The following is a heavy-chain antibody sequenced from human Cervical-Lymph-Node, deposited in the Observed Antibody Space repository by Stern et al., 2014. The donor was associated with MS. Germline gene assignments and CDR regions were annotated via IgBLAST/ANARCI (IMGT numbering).Heavy chain of an antibody. D-gene: IGHD5-18*01. V-gene: IGHV2-70*04. J-gene: IGHJ4*02. CDR1: GFTLSSGMR. Sequence: ESGPALVKPTQTLTLTCTFSGFTLSSGMRVSWIRQPPGKALERLARIDWDDDKFYSSSLKTRLSIFKDTSKNQVVLLMTNMDPGDTGTYYCARSKKEGRTAWDFDYWGQGTVVTVSS. CDR3: ARSKKEGRTAWDFDY. CDR2: IDWDDDK.